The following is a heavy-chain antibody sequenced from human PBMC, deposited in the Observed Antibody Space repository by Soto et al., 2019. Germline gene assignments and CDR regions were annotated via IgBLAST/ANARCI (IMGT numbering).Heavy chain of an antibody. Sequence: QVQLQESGPGLVKPSETLSLTCTVSGGSISSYYWSWIRQPPGKGLEWIGYIYYSGSTNYNPSLKSRVTISVDTSKNQFSLKLSSVTAADTAVYYCARHYDYIWGSYPNLRWWFDPWGQGTLVTVSS. D-gene: IGHD3-16*02. CDR1: GGSISSYY. V-gene: IGHV4-59*01. CDR2: IYYSGST. J-gene: IGHJ5*02. CDR3: ARHYDYIWGSYPNLRWWFDP.